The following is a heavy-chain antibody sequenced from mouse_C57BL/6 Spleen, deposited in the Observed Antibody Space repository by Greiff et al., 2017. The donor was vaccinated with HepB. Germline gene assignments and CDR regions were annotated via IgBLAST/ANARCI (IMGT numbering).Heavy chain of an antibody. CDR2: IDPETGGT. CDR1: GYTFTDYE. Sequence: ESGAELVRPGASVTLSCKASGYTFTDYEMHWVKQTPVHGLEWIGAIDPETGGTAYNQKFKGKAILTADKSSSTAYMELRSLTSEDSAVYYCTRERAYYSNFYAMDYWGQGTSVTVSS. V-gene: IGHV1-15*01. D-gene: IGHD2-5*01. CDR3: TRERAYYSNFYAMDY. J-gene: IGHJ4*01.